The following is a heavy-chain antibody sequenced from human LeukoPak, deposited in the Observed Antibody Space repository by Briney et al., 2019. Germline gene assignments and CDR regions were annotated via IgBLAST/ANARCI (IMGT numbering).Heavy chain of an antibody. V-gene: IGHV3-21*01. Sequence: PGGSLRLSYAASGFTVSSNYMSWVRQAPGKGLEWVSSISSSSSYIYYADSVKGRFTISRDNAKNSLYLQMNSLRAEDTAVYYCARGVLARQWELHWFDPWGQGTLVTVSS. CDR2: ISSSSSYI. CDR1: GFTVSSNY. CDR3: ARGVLARQWELHWFDP. D-gene: IGHD1-26*01. J-gene: IGHJ5*02.